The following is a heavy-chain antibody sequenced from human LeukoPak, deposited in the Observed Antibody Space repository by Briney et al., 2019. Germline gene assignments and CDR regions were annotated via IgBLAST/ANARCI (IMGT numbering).Heavy chain of an antibody. D-gene: IGHD6-19*01. CDR3: ARQVASVAGSFAFDI. J-gene: IGHJ3*02. CDR2: IYYSGST. V-gene: IGHV4-59*01. Sequence: PSETLSLTCTVSGGSISSYYWSWIRQPPGKGLEWIGYIYYSGSTNYNPSLKSRVTISVDTSKNQFSLKLSSVTAAGTAVYYCARQVASVAGSFAFDIWGQGTMVTVSS. CDR1: GGSISSYY.